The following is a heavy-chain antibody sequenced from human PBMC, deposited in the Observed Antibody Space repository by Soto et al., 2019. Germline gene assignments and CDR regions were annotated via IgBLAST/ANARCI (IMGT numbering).Heavy chain of an antibody. CDR1: GGSFSGYY. CDR2: INHSGST. CDR3: ARYSSNWFQTEGMDV. V-gene: IGHV4-34*01. J-gene: IGHJ6*02. Sequence: SETLSLTCAVYGGSFSGYYRTWIRQPPGKGLEWIGEINHSGSTNYNPSLKSRVTISVDTSKKQFSLKLTSVTAADTAVYYCARYSSNWFQTEGMDVWGQGTTVTVSS. D-gene: IGHD6-13*01.